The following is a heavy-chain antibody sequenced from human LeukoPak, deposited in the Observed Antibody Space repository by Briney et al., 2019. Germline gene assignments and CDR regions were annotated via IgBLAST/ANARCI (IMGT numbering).Heavy chain of an antibody. CDR2: IYYGENT. CDR3: ARRDDSSGYHKIFDY. Sequence: TTSETLSLTCTVSGDSISSGPYYWGWIRQPPGKGLEWIGNIYYGENTYYNPSLKSRVTISIDTSNNQFYLKLSSLTAADTAVYYCARRDDSSGYHKIFDYWGQGTLATVSS. CDR1: GDSISSGPYY. J-gene: IGHJ4*02. V-gene: IGHV4-39*01. D-gene: IGHD3-22*01.